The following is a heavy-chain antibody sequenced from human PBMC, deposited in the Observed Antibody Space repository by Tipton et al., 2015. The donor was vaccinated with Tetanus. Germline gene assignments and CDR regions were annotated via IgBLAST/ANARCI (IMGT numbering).Heavy chain of an antibody. D-gene: IGHD5-12*01. V-gene: IGHV3-33*01. CDR3: ARENGGYDYYYSYGMDV. CDR2: IWYDGSNK. J-gene: IGHJ6*02. CDR1: GFTFSSYG. Sequence: SLRLSCVASGFTFSSYGMHWVRQAPGKGLEWVAVIWYDGSNKYYADSVKGRFTISRDNSKNSLYLQMNSLRAEDTAVYYCARENGGYDYYYSYGMDVWGQGTTVTVSS.